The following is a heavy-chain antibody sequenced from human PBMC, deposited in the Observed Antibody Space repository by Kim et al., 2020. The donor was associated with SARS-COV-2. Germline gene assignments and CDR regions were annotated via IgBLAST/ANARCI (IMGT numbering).Heavy chain of an antibody. Sequence: SETLSLTCTVSGGSISSYYLSWIRQPPGKGLEWIGYIYYSGSTNYNRSLKSRVTISVDTSKNQFSLKLSSVTAADTAVYYCARHSMKGWRWYHDAFDIWG. CDR1: GGSISSYY. J-gene: IGHJ3*02. D-gene: IGHD2-15*01. V-gene: IGHV4-59*08. CDR3: ARHSMKGWRWYHDAFDI. CDR2: IYYSGST.